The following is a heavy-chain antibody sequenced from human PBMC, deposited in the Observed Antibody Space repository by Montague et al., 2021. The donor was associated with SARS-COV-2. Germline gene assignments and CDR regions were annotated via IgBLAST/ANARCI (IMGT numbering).Heavy chain of an antibody. CDR1: GGSFIGYY. CDR2: INHSGST. Sequence: TLFLTCAVYGGSFIGYYWSWIRQPPGKGLEWIGDINHSGSTNYNPSLKSRVSISVGTSKNQFSLKLRSVTAADTAVYYCARAIVDVTMIIVVMTGVEHYFDFWGQGTLVTVSS. J-gene: IGHJ4*02. CDR3: ARAIVDVTMIIVVMTGVEHYFDF. D-gene: IGHD3-22*01. V-gene: IGHV4-34*01.